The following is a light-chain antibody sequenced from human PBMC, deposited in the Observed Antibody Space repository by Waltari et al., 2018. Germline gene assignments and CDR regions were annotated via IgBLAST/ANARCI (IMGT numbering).Light chain of an antibody. V-gene: IGLV1-44*01. CDR1: SSNIGTNA. CDR3: AAWDDSLNGL. Sequence: QSVLTQPPSASGTPGQTVTISCSGSSSNIGTNAVHWYQQLPGTAPRLLIFNNDQLLSGGPDGFSASKSGTSASLAISGLQSEDEADYYCAAWDDSLNGLFGGGTKLTVL. J-gene: IGLJ3*02. CDR2: NND.